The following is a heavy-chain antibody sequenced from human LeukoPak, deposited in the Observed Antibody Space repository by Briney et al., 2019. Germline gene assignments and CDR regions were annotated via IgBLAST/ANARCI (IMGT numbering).Heavy chain of an antibody. J-gene: IGHJ3*01. CDR1: GFTFSNHG. V-gene: IGHV3-33*03. CDR2: IWYDGSDK. D-gene: IGHD3-3*01. CDR3: ATFRFLGT. Sequence: GGSLRLSCAASGFTFSNHGMHWVRQAPGKGLEWVAVIWYDGSDKYYADSVKGRFTISRDNAKNSLYLQMNSLRAEDTAVYYCATFRFLGTWGQGTMVTVSP.